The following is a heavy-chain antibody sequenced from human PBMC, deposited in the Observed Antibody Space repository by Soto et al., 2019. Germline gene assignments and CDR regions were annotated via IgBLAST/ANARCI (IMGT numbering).Heavy chain of an antibody. Sequence: ASVKVSCKTSGYNFIAYYVHWVRQAPGQGLEWMGYVSPNNGATIYAQKFQGRVTLTRDTSIRTAYMDLTRLTSDDTATYYCARVEGSASLAGDWGQGTHVTVSS. CDR2: VSPNNGAT. D-gene: IGHD3-16*01. CDR3: ARVEGSASLAGD. V-gene: IGHV1-2*02. CDR1: GYNFIAYY. J-gene: IGHJ4*02.